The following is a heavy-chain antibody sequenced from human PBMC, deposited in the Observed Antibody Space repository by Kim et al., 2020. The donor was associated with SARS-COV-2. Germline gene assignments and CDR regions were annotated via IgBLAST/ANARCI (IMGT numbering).Heavy chain of an antibody. J-gene: IGHJ4*02. CDR2: IWYDGSNK. CDR1: GFTFSSYA. D-gene: IGHD2-2*01. Sequence: GGSLRLSCAASGFTFSSYAMHWVRQAPGKGLEWVAVIWYDGSNKYYADSVKGRFTISRDNSKNTLYLQMNSLRAEDTAVYYCAKDAHHAIDYWGQGTLVTVSS. CDR3: AKDAHHAIDY. V-gene: IGHV3-33*06.